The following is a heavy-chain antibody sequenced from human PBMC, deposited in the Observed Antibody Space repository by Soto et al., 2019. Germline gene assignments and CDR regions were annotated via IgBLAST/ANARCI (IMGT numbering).Heavy chain of an antibody. CDR1: GFIFSNYG. J-gene: IGHJ3*02. CDR2: TSYDGTKK. CDR3: AKELGLWSGYLDAFDI. Sequence: QVQLVESGGGVVQPGRSRRLSCAASGFIFSNYGMHWVRQAPGKGLEWVAVTSYDGTKKYYGDSVKGRFTISRDNSMNTMYMQMDSLSAEDTAVYYCAKELGLWSGYLDAFDIWGQATMVTVS. D-gene: IGHD3-3*01. V-gene: IGHV3-30*18.